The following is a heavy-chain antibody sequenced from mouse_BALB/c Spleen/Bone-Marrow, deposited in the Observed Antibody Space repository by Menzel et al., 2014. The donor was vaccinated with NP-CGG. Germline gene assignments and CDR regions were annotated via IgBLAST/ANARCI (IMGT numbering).Heavy chain of an antibody. V-gene: IGHV1-54*01. Sequence: QVQLQQSGAELVRPGTSVKVSCKASGYAFXNYLIEWVKQRPGQGLEWIGVIDPGSGGTNYNEKFKAKATLTAGKSSSTAYMQLSSLTSDDSAVYFCARCLTGTSAMDYWGQGTSVTVSS. CDR3: ARCLTGTSAMDY. J-gene: IGHJ4*01. D-gene: IGHD4-1*01. CDR2: IDPGSGGT. CDR1: GYAFXNYL.